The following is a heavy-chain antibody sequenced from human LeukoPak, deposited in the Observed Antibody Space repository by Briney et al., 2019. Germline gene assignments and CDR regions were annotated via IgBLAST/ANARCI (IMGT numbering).Heavy chain of an antibody. V-gene: IGHV3-30-3*01. Sequence: GGSLRLSCAASGFTFSNYALHWVRQAPGKGLEWVAVISYDGSNKNYADSVKGRFTISRDNSKNTLYLQMNSLRAEDTAVYYCARDRRGYRGYSYGLFDYWGQGTLVTVSS. CDR2: ISYDGSNK. D-gene: IGHD5-18*01. CDR3: ARDRRGYRGYSYGLFDY. J-gene: IGHJ4*02. CDR1: GFTFSNYA.